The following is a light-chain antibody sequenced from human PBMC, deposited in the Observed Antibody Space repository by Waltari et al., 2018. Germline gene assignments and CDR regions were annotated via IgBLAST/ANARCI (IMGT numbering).Light chain of an antibody. CDR2: SNN. CDR1: STTLGSSS. J-gene: IGLJ2*01. CDR3: AAWDDNLSGWL. V-gene: IGLV1-44*01. Sequence: QSVLTQPPSASGTPGQTVTISCSGGSTTLGSSSVNCYQHIEGTAPRLIIYSNNDRPSGVPARFSGSKSGTSASLVITGLHSEDEADYFCAAWDDNLSGWLLGGGTRVTVL.